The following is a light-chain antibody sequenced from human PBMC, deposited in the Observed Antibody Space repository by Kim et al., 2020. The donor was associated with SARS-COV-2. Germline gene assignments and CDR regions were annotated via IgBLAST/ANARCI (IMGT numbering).Light chain of an antibody. J-gene: IGKJ4*01. CDR1: QSVDSL. CDR2: DAS. CDR3: QQRTNWPLT. Sequence: SLSPGERATLSCRASQSVDSLLGWYQQKPGQAPRLLIFDASNRAPGIPARFSGSGSGTDFTLTISSLEPEDFAVYYCQQRTNWPLTFGGGTKLEI. V-gene: IGKV3-11*01.